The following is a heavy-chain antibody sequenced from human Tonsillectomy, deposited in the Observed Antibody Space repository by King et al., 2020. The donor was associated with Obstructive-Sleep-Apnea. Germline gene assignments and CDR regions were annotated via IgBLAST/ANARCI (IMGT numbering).Heavy chain of an antibody. D-gene: IGHD3-10*01. J-gene: IGHJ4*02. V-gene: IGHV1-2*02. CDR3: ARAPPAGSFYNALFDY. Sequence: VQLVESGAEVKKPGASVKVSCKASGYTFTDYYIHWVRQAPGQGLEWMGWLNPNSGGTNYAQKFQGRVTMTRETSISTAYMELRRLRSDDMAVYYCARAPPAGSFYNALFDYWGQGTLVTVSS. CDR2: LNPNSGGT. CDR1: GYTFTDYY.